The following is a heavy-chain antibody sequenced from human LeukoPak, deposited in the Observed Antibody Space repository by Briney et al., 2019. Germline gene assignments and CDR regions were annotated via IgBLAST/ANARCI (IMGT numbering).Heavy chain of an antibody. J-gene: IGHJ3*02. Sequence: PGGSLRLSCAASGFTFSSYEMNWVRQAPGKGLEWVSSISSSGSTIYYADSVKGRFTISRDNTKNSLYLQMNSLRAEDTAVYYCARDRSPIVATTDAFDIRGQGTMVTVSS. V-gene: IGHV3-48*03. CDR3: ARDRSPIVATTDAFDI. CDR2: ISSSGSTI. CDR1: GFTFSSYE. D-gene: IGHD5-12*01.